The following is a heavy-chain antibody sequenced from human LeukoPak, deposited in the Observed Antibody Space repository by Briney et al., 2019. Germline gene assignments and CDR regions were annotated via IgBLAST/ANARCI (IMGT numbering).Heavy chain of an antibody. CDR1: GFTFSSYA. V-gene: IGHV3-23*01. Sequence: PGGSLRLSCAASGFTFSSYAMSWVRQAPEKGLEWVSTISATGGSIYYADSVRGRLTISRDNSKNTVYLQMNSLRAEDTAVYYCAKGDPSGYCSGGSCYSQLVDYWGQGTLVTVSS. J-gene: IGHJ4*02. D-gene: IGHD2-15*01. CDR2: ISATGGSI. CDR3: AKGDPSGYCSGGSCYSQLVDY.